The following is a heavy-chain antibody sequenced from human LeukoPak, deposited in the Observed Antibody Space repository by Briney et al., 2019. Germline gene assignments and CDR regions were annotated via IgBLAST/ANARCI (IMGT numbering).Heavy chain of an antibody. CDR2: ISGSGGST. CDR3: AKSYYYDSSGYYLGDAFDI. V-gene: IGHV3-23*01. D-gene: IGHD3-22*01. J-gene: IGHJ3*02. Sequence: GGSLRLSCAASGFTFSSYAMSWVRQAPGKGLEWVSAISGSGGSTYYADSVKGRFTISRDNSKNTLYLQMNSLRAEDTAVYYCAKSYYYDSSGYYLGDAFDIWGQGTMVTVSS. CDR1: GFTFSSYA.